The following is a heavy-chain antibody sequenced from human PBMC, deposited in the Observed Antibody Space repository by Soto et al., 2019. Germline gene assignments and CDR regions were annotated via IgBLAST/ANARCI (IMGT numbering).Heavy chain of an antibody. Sequence: LETLSLTCTVSGGSISSSSYYWGWIRQPPGKGLEWIGSIYYSGSTYYNPSLKSRVTISVDTSKNQFSLKLSSVTAADTAVYYCARVKYSSSWYLLPNWFDPWGQGTLVTAPQ. CDR2: IYYSGST. CDR1: GGSISSSSYY. CDR3: ARVKYSSSWYLLPNWFDP. V-gene: IGHV4-39*01. D-gene: IGHD6-13*01. J-gene: IGHJ5*02.